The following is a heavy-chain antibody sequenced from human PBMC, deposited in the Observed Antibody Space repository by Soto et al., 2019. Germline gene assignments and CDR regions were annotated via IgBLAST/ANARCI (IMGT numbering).Heavy chain of an antibody. V-gene: IGHV3-64*01. CDR1: GFTFSSYA. CDR2: ISSNGGST. CDR3: ARDRDGLDY. J-gene: IGHJ4*02. Sequence: GGSLRFSCAASGFTFSSYAMHWVRQAPGKGLEYVSAISSNGGSTYYANSVKGRFTISRDNSKNTLYLQMGSLRAEDMAVYYCARDRDGLDYWGQGTLVTVSS.